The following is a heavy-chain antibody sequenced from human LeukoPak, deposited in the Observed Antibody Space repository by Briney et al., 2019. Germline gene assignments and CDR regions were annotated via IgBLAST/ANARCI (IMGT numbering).Heavy chain of an antibody. Sequence: GGSLRLSCTASGFSFRSYGMHWVRQAPGKGLEWVTFIRSDGTNKYYADSVKGRFTISRDNSKNMLYLQMNSLSAEDTAVYYCAREDGGLNYGMDVWGQGTTVTVSS. CDR2: IRSDGTNK. CDR1: GFSFRSYG. D-gene: IGHD3-10*01. J-gene: IGHJ6*02. V-gene: IGHV3-30*02. CDR3: AREDGGLNYGMDV.